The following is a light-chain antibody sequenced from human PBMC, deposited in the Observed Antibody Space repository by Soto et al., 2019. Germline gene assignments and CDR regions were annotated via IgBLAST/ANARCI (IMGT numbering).Light chain of an antibody. CDR2: AAS. Sequence: IQMTHSPSSLSASVGDRVTITCRASQSISSYLNWYQQKPGRAPKLLIYAASNLQSGVPSRFSGSGSGTDFTLTISSLQPEDFATYYCQHSYSSPITFGQGTRLEIK. J-gene: IGKJ5*01. V-gene: IGKV1-39*01. CDR3: QHSYSSPIT. CDR1: QSISSY.